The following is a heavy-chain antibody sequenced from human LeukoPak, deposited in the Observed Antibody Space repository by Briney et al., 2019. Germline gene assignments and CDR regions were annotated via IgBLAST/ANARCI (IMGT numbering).Heavy chain of an antibody. V-gene: IGHV3-30*18. J-gene: IGHJ6*02. CDR3: AKDRGSTRVYGMDV. CDR2: ISYDGSNK. Sequence: PGGSLRLSCAASGFTFSSYGMHWVRQAPGKGLKWVAVISYDGSNKYYADSVKGRFTISRDNSKNTLYLQMNSLRAEDTAVYYCAKDRGSTRVYGMDVWGQGTTVTVSS. CDR1: GFTFSSYG. D-gene: IGHD2-2*01.